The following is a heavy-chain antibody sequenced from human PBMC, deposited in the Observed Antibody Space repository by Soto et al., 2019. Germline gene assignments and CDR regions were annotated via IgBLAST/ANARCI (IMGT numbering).Heavy chain of an antibody. D-gene: IGHD3-3*01. J-gene: IGHJ6*03. CDR3: ARALDDFWSGYTKYYYYYYMDV. V-gene: IGHV3-74*01. CDR2: IKTDGSST. CDR1: GFTFSGYW. Sequence: PGGSLRLSCAASGFTFSGYWMHWVRQAPGKGLVWVARIKTDGSSTDYADSVRGRFTISRDNAKNTLYLQMNSLRAEDTSVYYCARALDDFWSGYTKYYYYYYMDVWGKGTTVTVSS.